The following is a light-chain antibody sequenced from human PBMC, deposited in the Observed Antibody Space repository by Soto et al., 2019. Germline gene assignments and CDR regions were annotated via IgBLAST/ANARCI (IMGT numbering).Light chain of an antibody. CDR2: DAS. Sequence: EIVLTQSPATLSLSPGERAALSCRASQGVGRFLAWYQQKPGQAPRLLIYDASNRATGIPARFSGSGSETDFTLAIDNLEPEDFAVYYCQQGHNWPLTFGQGTRLEI. J-gene: IGKJ2*01. CDR1: QGVGRF. V-gene: IGKV3-11*01. CDR3: QQGHNWPLT.